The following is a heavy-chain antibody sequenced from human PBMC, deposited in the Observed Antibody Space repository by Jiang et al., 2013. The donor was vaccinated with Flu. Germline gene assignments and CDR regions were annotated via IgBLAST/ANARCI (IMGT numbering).Heavy chain of an antibody. V-gene: IGHV4-34*01. CDR3: ARGRYESGSYYNNGFDY. J-gene: IGHJ4*02. CDR1: GGSFNGYY. D-gene: IGHD3-10*01. Sequence: ETLSLTCAVYGGSFNGYYWTWIRQRPGRGWSGLPKSIIVEAPLPIPSLQSRLTTSVDTSKNQVSLKLRSVTAADTAVYYCARGRYESGSYYNNGFDYWGQGALVTVSS. CDR2: SIIVEAP.